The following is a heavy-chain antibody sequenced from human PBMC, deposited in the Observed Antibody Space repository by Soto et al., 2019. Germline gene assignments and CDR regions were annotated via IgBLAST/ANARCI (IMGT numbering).Heavy chain of an antibody. Sequence: QVQLQESGPGLVKPSGTLSLTCAVSGGSISSSNWWSWVRQPPGKGLEWIGEIYHSGSTNYNPSRKSRVPISVDKSKYQFSRKLSSVTAADTAVYYCARDYMVRGVMRWFDPWGQGTLGTVSS. CDR1: GGSISSSNW. CDR3: ARDYMVRGVMRWFDP. CDR2: IYHSGST. V-gene: IGHV4-4*02. J-gene: IGHJ5*02. D-gene: IGHD3-10*01.